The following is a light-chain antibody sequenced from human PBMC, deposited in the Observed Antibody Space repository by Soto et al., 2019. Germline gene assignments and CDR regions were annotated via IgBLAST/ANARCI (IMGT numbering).Light chain of an antibody. CDR1: QTVNIY. CDR2: DAS. V-gene: IGKV3-11*01. CDR3: QQRSDWPT. J-gene: IGKJ2*01. Sequence: EVVLTQSPATLSLSPGERATLSCRASQTVNIYLAWYQQKPGKAPRLLIYDASNRAIGIPARFSGSGSGTDFTLTISSLEPEDSAVYYCQQRSDWPTFGQGTKLEIK.